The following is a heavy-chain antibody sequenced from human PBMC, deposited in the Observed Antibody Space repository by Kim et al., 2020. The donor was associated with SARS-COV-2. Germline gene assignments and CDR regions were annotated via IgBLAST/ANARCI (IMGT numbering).Heavy chain of an antibody. V-gene: IGHV3-23*01. J-gene: IGHJ6*02. CDR3: AKDRAGYYYVSGYHYGMDV. Sequence: GGSLRLSCAASGFSFNTYGMSWVRQAPGEGLDWVSSISISGDKTYYADSVKGRFTISRDNSKDTLYLQMNSLRAEDAAVYYCAKDRAGYYYVSGYHYGMDVWGQGTTVTVSS. CDR2: ISISGDKT. D-gene: IGHD3-10*01. CDR1: GFSFNTYG.